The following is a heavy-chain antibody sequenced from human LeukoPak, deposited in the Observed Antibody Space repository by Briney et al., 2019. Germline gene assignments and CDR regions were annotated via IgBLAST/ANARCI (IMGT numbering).Heavy chain of an antibody. Sequence: GASVKVSCKASGYTFTSYGISWVRQAPGQGLEWMGWISAYNGNTNYAQKLQGRVTMTTDTSTSTAYMELRSLRSDDTAVYYCARAPKDFWSCYYPPLYYWGQGTLVTVSS. CDR3: ARAPKDFWSCYYPPLYY. D-gene: IGHD3-3*01. V-gene: IGHV1-18*01. CDR1: GYTFTSYG. J-gene: IGHJ4*02. CDR2: ISAYNGNT.